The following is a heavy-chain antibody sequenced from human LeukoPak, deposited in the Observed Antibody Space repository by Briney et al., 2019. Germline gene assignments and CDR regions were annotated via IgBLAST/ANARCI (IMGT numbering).Heavy chain of an antibody. CDR3: ARPSYYDILTGYTKDY. D-gene: IGHD3-9*01. V-gene: IGHV4-39*01. J-gene: IGHJ4*02. Sequence: SETLSLTCTVSGGSISSSSYYWGWIRQPPWKGLEWIGSIYYSGSTYYNPSLKSRVTISVDTSKNQFSLKLSSVTAADTAVYYCARPSYYDILTGYTKDYWGQGTLVTVSS. CDR2: IYYSGST. CDR1: GGSISSSSYY.